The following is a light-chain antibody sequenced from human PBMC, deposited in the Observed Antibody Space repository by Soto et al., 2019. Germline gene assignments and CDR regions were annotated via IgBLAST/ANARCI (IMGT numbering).Light chain of an antibody. CDR2: GAS. J-gene: IGKJ1*01. V-gene: IGKV1-39*01. CDR3: QQSYSTLWT. Sequence: DITMTQSPSALCASVGDRVTITCRASQSISSYLNWYQQKPGKAPNLLIYGASTLQSGVPSRFSGSGSGTDFTLTISSLQPEDFATYYCQQSYSTLWTFGQGTKVDIK. CDR1: QSISSY.